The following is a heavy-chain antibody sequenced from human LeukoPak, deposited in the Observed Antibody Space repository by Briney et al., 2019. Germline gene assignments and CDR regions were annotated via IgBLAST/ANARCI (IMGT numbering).Heavy chain of an antibody. V-gene: IGHV1-69*06. CDR2: IIPIFGTA. Sequence: ASVKVSCKASGGTFSSYAISWVRQAPGQGLEWMGGIIPIFGTANYAQKFQGRVTITADKSTSTAYMELSSLRSEDTAVYYCATSRRKQQLVRRGAYYYYYYMDVWGKGTTVTVSS. CDR3: ATSRRKQQLVRRGAYYYYYYMDV. J-gene: IGHJ6*03. CDR1: GGTFSSYA. D-gene: IGHD6-13*01.